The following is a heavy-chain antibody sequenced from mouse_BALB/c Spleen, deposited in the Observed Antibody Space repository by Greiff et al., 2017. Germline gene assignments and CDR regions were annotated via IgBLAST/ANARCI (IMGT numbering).Heavy chain of an antibody. CDR2: IWTGGGT. V-gene: IGHV2-9-2*01. CDR3: VRDYYGNYSPGYFDV. CDR1: GFSLTSYD. J-gene: IGHJ1*01. Sequence: VKLQESGPGLVAPSQSLSITCTVSGFSLTSYDISWIRQPPGKGLEWLGVIWTGGGTNYNSAFMSRLSISKDNSKSQVFLKMNSLQTDDTAIYYCVRDYYGNYSPGYFDVWGAGTTVTVAS. D-gene: IGHD2-1*01.